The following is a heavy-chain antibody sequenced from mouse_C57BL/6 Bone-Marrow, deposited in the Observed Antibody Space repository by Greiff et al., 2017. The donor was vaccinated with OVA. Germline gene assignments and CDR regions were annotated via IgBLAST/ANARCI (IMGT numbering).Heavy chain of an antibody. CDR2: IHPTSGST. V-gene: IGHV1-64*01. J-gene: IGHJ4*01. CDR3: ANIDYGAMDY. CDR1: GYTFTSYW. Sequence: QVQLQQPGAELVKPGASVKLSCTASGYTFTSYWMHWVKQRPGQGLEWIGMIHPTSGSTNYNEKFKSKATLTVDKSSSTAYMQLSSLTSEDSAVYCCANIDYGAMDYWGQGTSVTVSS.